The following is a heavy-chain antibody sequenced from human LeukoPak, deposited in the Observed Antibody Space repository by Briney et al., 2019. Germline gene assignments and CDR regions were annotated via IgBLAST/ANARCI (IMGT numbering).Heavy chain of an antibody. J-gene: IGHJ3*02. CDR1: GYSFTSYW. CDR2: IYPGDSDT. D-gene: IGHD6-13*01. V-gene: IGHV5-51*01. CDR3: AGPHLGAAGNDAFDI. Sequence: GESLKISCKGSGYSFTSYWIGWVRQMPGKGLEWMGIIYPGDSDTRYSPSFQGQVTISADKSISTAYLQWSSLEASDTAMYYCAGPHLGAAGNDAFDIWGQGTMVTVSS.